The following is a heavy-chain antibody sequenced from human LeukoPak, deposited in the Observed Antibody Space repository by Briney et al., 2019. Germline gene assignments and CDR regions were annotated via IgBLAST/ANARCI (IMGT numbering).Heavy chain of an antibody. CDR3: ARPMVRGVYYFDY. J-gene: IGHJ4*02. CDR2: INAGNGNT. Sequence: ASVKVSCKASGYTFTSYAMHWVHQAPGQRLEWMGWINAGNGNTKYSQKFQGRVTITRDTSASTAYMELSSLRSEDTAVYYCARPMVRGVYYFDYWGQGTLVAVSS. V-gene: IGHV1-3*01. D-gene: IGHD3-10*01. CDR1: GYTFTSYA.